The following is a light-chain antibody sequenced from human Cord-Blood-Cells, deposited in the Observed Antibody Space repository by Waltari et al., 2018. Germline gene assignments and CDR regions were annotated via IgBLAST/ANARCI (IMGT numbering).Light chain of an antibody. CDR3: QQRSNWPRALT. CDR2: DAS. Sequence: EIVLTQSPATLSLSPGARATLSCRASQSVSSYLAWYQQKPGQAPRLLSYDASNRATGIPARFSGSGSGTDFTLTISSLEPEDFAVYYCQQRSNWPRALTFGGGTKVESK. J-gene: IGKJ4*01. V-gene: IGKV3-11*01. CDR1: QSVSSY.